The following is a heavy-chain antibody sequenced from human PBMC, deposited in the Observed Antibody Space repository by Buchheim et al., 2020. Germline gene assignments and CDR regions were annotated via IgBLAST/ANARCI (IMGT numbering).Heavy chain of an antibody. CDR1: GFTFSSYA. Sequence: EVQLLESGGGLVQPGGSLRLSCAASGFTFSSYAMSWVRQAPGKGLEWVSAISGSGGSTYYADSVKGRFTISRDNSTNTLYLQMNSLRAEDTAVYYCAKGRAISSSSGYGLFDYWGQGTL. J-gene: IGHJ4*02. CDR2: ISGSGGST. CDR3: AKGRAISSSSGYGLFDY. V-gene: IGHV3-23*01. D-gene: IGHD3-22*01.